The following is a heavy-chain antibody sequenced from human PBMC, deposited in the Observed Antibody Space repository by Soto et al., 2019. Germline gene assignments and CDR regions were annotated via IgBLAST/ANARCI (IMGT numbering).Heavy chain of an antibody. CDR3: ARDVEPRGVRHDAFDI. D-gene: IGHD3-10*01. J-gene: IGHJ3*02. V-gene: IGHV3-21*01. CDR1: GFTFSSYS. Sequence: GGSLRLSCAASGFTFSSYSMNWVRQAPGKGLEWVSSISSSSSYIYYADSVKGRFTISRDNAKNSLYLQMNSLRAEDTAVYYCARDVEPRGVRHDAFDIWGQGTMVTVSS. CDR2: ISSSSSYI.